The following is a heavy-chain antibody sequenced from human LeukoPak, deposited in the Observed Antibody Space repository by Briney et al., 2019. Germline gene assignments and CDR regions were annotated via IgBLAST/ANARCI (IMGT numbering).Heavy chain of an antibody. D-gene: IGHD1-7*01. CDR2: IRGDCGST. Sequence: GGSLRLSCAASGFTFNIYTMAWVRQAPGKGLEWVSSIRGDCGSTYYADSVKGRFTISRDNSQNTLYLQMSSLRAGDTAIYYCAKAMGTIDPFDFWGQGTLVSVPS. CDR3: AKAMGTIDPFDF. V-gene: IGHV3-23*01. CDR1: GFTFNIYT. J-gene: IGHJ4*02.